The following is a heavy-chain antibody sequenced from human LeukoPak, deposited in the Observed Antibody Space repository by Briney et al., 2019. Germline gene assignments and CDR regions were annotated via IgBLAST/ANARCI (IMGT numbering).Heavy chain of an antibody. D-gene: IGHD5-18*01. CDR2: ISGSGGST. CDR1: GFTFSSYA. Sequence: PGGSLRLSCAASGFTFSSYAMSWVRQAPGKGLEWVSAISGSGGSTYYADSVKGRFTISRDNPKNTLYLQMNSLRAEDTAVYYCAKGLTGGYSYGYGIDYWGQGTLVTVSS. V-gene: IGHV3-23*01. CDR3: AKGLTGGYSYGYGIDY. J-gene: IGHJ4*02.